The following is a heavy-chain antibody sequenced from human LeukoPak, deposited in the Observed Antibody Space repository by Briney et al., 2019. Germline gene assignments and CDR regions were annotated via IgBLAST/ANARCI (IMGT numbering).Heavy chain of an antibody. CDR2: INDGGSA. CDR3: ARGKGLLNGGWFDP. V-gene: IGHV4-34*01. CDR1: GEYLGGYY. Sequence: PSETLSLTCAVSGEYLGGYYWTWLRQPPGKELGWIGDINDGGSANYNPSLTGRVIISVDTSRNHFSLKVNSVTAADTAVYYCARGKGLLNGGWFDPWGQGTLVPVSS. J-gene: IGHJ5*02. D-gene: IGHD2/OR15-2a*01.